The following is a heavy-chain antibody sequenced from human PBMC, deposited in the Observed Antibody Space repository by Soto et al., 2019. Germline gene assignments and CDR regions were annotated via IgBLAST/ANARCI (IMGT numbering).Heavy chain of an antibody. D-gene: IGHD2-2*01. J-gene: IGHJ4*02. CDR1: GYSFTSYW. V-gene: IGHV5-10-1*01. Sequence: GESLKISCKGSGYSFTSYWISWVRQMPGKGLEWMGRIDPSDSYTNYSPSFQGHVTISADKSISTAYLQWSSLKASDTAMYYCAISPTEYCSSTSCYGVDYWGQGTLVTVSS. CDR2: IDPSDSYT. CDR3: AISPTEYCSSTSCYGVDY.